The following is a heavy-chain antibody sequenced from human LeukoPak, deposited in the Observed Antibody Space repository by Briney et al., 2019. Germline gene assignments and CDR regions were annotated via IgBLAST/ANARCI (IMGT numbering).Heavy chain of an antibody. CDR2: IYSDGST. V-gene: IGHV3-53*01. Sequence: GGSLRLSCAASGFIVSGDFMSWVRQAPGKGLEWVSVIYSDGSTYYADSVKGRFTISRDNSKNTLDLQMISLRAEDTAVYYCAKDPGIAAAGTSFDYWGQGTLVTVSS. D-gene: IGHD6-13*01. CDR1: GFIVSGDF. J-gene: IGHJ4*02. CDR3: AKDPGIAAAGTSFDY.